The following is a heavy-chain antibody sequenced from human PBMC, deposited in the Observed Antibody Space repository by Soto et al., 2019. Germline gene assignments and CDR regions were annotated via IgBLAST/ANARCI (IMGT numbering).Heavy chain of an antibody. J-gene: IGHJ2*01. CDR3: ARGYYDYVWGTYFGYGRYFDL. CDR1: GGSISSGGYY. V-gene: IGHV4-31*03. D-gene: IGHD3-16*01. CDR2: IYYSGST. Sequence: QVQLQESGPGLVKPSQTLSLTCTVSGGSISSGGYYWSWIRQHPGKGLECIGYIYYSGSTYCNPSLKSRVTISVDTSKNQFSLKLSSVTAADTAVYYCARGYYDYVWGTYFGYGRYFDLWGRGTLVTVSS.